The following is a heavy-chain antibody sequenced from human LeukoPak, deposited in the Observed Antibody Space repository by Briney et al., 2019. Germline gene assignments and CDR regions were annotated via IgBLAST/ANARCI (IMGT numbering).Heavy chain of an antibody. V-gene: IGHV4-38-2*01. D-gene: IGHD2-2*01. CDR3: ATPYCSSTSCYDAFDI. CDR2: IYHSRST. CDR1: GYSISSGYY. J-gene: IGHJ3*02. Sequence: SETLSLTCAVSGYSISSGYYWGWIRQPPGKGLEWIGSIYHSRSTYYNPSLKSRVTISVDTSKNQFSLKLSSVTAADTAVYYCATPYCSSTSCYDAFDIWGQGTMVTVSS.